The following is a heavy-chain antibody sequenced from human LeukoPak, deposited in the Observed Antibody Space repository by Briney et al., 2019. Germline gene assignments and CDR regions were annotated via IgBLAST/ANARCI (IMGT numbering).Heavy chain of an antibody. CDR2: ISGSGGST. V-gene: IGHV3-23*01. CDR3: ARVYRRYFDY. Sequence: GGSLRLSCAASGFTFSDYAMSWVRQAPGKGLEWVSGISGSGGSTKYADSVEGRFTISRDNSKNTVYLQMNSLRAEDTAVYYCARVYRRYFDYWGQGTLVTVSS. D-gene: IGHD1-14*01. CDR1: GFTFSDYA. J-gene: IGHJ4*02.